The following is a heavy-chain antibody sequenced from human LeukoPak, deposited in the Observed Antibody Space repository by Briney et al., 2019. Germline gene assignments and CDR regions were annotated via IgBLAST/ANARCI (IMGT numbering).Heavy chain of an antibody. CDR3: ARLTGLNWGSPAVVITYFDY. V-gene: IGHV5-10-1*01. CDR2: IEPSDSYT. D-gene: IGHD7-27*01. Sequence: GESLRISCKGSGYSFTSYWISWVRQMPGKGLEWMGRIEPSDSYTNYSPSFQGHVTISADKSISTAYLQWSSLKASDTAMYYCARLTGLNWGSPAVVITYFDYWGQGTLVTVSS. J-gene: IGHJ4*02. CDR1: GYSFTSYW.